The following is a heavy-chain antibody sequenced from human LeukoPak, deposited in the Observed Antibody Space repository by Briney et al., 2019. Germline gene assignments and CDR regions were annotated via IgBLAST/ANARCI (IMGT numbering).Heavy chain of an antibody. Sequence: ASVKVSCKVSEYTLTVLSMHWVRQAPGKGLAWMGGFDPEDGETIYAQKFQGRVTMTEDTSTDTAYMELSSLRSEDTAVYYCATVSNGILSSSWSPRFFDYWGQGTLVTVSS. CDR2: FDPEDGET. V-gene: IGHV1-24*01. D-gene: IGHD6-13*01. J-gene: IGHJ4*02. CDR1: EYTLTVLS. CDR3: ATVSNGILSSSWSPRFFDY.